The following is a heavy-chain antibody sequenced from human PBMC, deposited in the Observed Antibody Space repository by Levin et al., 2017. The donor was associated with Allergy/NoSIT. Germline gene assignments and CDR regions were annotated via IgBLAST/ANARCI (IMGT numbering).Heavy chain of an antibody. V-gene: IGHV4-34*01. D-gene: IGHD6-13*01. J-gene: IGHJ5*02. CDR3: ARGPSCKQRFGLLSSSWRRGWFDP. Sequence: KSSETLSLTCAVYGGSFSGYYWSWIRQPPGKGLEWIGEINHSGSTNYNPSLKSRVTISVDTSKNQFSLKLSSVTAADTAVYYCARGPSCKQRFGLLSSSWRRGWFDPWGQGTLVTVSS. CDR1: GGSFSGYY. CDR2: INHSGST.